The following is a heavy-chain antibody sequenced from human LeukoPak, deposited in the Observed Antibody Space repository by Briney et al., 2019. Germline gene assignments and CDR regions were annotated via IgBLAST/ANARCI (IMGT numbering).Heavy chain of an antibody. V-gene: IGHV3-33*01. CDR3: ARDNIAARPFDY. J-gene: IGHJ4*02. Sequence: GRSLRLSCAASGFTFSSYGMLWVRQAPGKGLEGVAVIWYDGSNKYYADSVKGRFTISRDNSKNTLYLQMNSLRAEDTAVYYCARDNIAARPFDYWGQGTLVTVSS. CDR1: GFTFSSYG. D-gene: IGHD6-6*01. CDR2: IWYDGSNK.